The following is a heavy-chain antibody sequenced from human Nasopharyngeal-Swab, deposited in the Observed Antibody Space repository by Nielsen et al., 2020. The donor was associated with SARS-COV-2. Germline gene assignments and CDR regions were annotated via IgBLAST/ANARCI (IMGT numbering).Heavy chain of an antibody. V-gene: IGHV3-53*01. CDR2: IYGGGTT. CDR3: ARAPRGDGYSFFDY. J-gene: IGHJ4*02. D-gene: IGHD5-24*01. Sequence: VRQAPGKGLEWVSVIYGGGTTEYADSVRGRFTISRDRYGNTLYLQMNSLRADDTAIYYCARAPRGDGYSFFDYWGQGTEVTVSS.